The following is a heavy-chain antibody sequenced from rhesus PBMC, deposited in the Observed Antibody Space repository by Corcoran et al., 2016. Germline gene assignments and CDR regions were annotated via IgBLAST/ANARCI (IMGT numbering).Heavy chain of an antibody. Sequence: DVQLVESGGGLVKPGGSLRLSCVASGFTFSSYVMHWVRQAPGKGLEWVSVISESGGTLYYAESVKGRFTISGDNANNSLFLQMNSLRAEDTAVYYCTSSGIAAAANFDYWGQGVLVTVSS. CDR3: TSSGIAAAANFDY. D-gene: IGHD6-25*01. CDR1: GFTFSSYV. V-gene: IGHV3S26*01. CDR2: ISESGGTL. J-gene: IGHJ4*01.